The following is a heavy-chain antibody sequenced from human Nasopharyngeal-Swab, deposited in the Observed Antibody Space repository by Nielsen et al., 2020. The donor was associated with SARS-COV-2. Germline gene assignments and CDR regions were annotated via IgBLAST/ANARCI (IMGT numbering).Heavy chain of an antibody. J-gene: IGHJ4*02. D-gene: IGHD6-13*01. CDR1: GFTFSSYA. Sequence: GESLKISCAASGFTFSSYAMSWVRQAPGKGLEWVSAISGSGGSTYYADSVKGRFTISRDNSKNTLYLQMNSLRAEDTAVYYCAKARWVYSSSWFDYWGQGTLVTVSS. CDR3: AKARWVYSSSWFDY. CDR2: ISGSGGST. V-gene: IGHV3-23*01.